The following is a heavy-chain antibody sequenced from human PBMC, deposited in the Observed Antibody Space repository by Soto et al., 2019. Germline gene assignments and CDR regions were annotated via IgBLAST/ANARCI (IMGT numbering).Heavy chain of an antibody. CDR1: GGTFSSYA. CDR2: IIPIFGTA. J-gene: IGHJ5*02. Sequence: ASVKVSCKASGGTFSSYAISWVRQAPGQGLERMGGIIPIFGTANYAQKFQGRVTITADESTSTAYMGLSSLRSEDTAVYYCAREPKVIAARPFGPRVIWFDPWGQGTLVTVSS. D-gene: IGHD6-6*01. CDR3: AREPKVIAARPFGPRVIWFDP. V-gene: IGHV1-69*13.